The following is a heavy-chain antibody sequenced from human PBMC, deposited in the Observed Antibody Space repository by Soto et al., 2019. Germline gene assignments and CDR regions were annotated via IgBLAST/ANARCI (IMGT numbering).Heavy chain of an antibody. CDR3: AALYTSSSEYY. CDR1: GFTFSSYG. Sequence: GSLRLSCAASGFTFSSYGMNWVRQAPGKGLEWVSGISGSAVGTYYADSVKGRFTISRDNSKNTLYLQMNSLRAEDTAVYYCAALYTSSSEYYWGQRTLVTVSS. J-gene: IGHJ4*02. CDR2: ISGSAVGT. V-gene: IGHV3-23*01. D-gene: IGHD6-6*01.